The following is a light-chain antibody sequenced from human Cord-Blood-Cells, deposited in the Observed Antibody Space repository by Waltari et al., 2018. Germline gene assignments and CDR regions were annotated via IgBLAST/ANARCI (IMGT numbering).Light chain of an antibody. CDR2: EVS. J-gene: IGLJ1*01. V-gene: IGLV2-14*01. CDR3: SSYTSSSTYV. CDR1: SSDVGGYNY. Sequence: QSALTQPASVSGSPGQSITISCTGTSSDVGGYNYVSWYQQHPGKAPKVMIYEVSNRPAGVSNRSSGSRSGNTASLTISGLQAEDEADYYCSSYTSSSTYVFGTGTKVTVL.